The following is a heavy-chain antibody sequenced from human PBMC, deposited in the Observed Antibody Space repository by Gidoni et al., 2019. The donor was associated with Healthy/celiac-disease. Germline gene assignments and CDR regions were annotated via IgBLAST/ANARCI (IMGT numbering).Heavy chain of an antibody. CDR3: ARRLDYGDYYFDH. V-gene: IGHV3-11*03. Sequence: LPTPRDNAKNSLYLQMNSLRAEDTAVYYCARRLDYGDYYFDHWGQGTLVTVSS. D-gene: IGHD4-17*01. J-gene: IGHJ4*02.